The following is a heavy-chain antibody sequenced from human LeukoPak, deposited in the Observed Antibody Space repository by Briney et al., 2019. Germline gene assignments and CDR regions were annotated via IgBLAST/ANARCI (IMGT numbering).Heavy chain of an antibody. D-gene: IGHD3-10*01. J-gene: IGHJ5*02. CDR3: ARGDYGSGTYLWGS. Sequence: SETLSLTCAVYGGSFSGYYWSWIRQPPGKGLEWIGEINRSGSSYYNPSLKSRVSMSVDTSKNQFSLQLTSVTAADTAVYYCARGDYGSGTYLWGSWGQGILVTVSP. CDR2: INRSGSS. V-gene: IGHV4-34*01. CDR1: GGSFSGYY.